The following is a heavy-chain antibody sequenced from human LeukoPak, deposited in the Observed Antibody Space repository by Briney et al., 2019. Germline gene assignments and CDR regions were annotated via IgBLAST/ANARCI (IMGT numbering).Heavy chain of an antibody. CDR2: IKPDGSQI. Sequence: GGSLRHSCAASGFTFSSYWMTWVRQAPGKGLEWVANIKPDGSQIYYVDSVKGRFTISRDNAKNSLYLQMNSLRAEDTAVYYCARDLNWETYWGQGTLVTVSS. D-gene: IGHD1-1*01. CDR1: GFTFSSYW. J-gene: IGHJ4*02. V-gene: IGHV3-7*01. CDR3: ARDLNWETY.